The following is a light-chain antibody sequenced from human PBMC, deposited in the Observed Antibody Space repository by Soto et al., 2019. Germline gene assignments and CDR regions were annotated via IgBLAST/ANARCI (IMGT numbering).Light chain of an antibody. J-gene: IGKJ5*01. CDR2: DAS. CDR1: QSLNND. V-gene: IGKV1-5*01. CDR3: QQYHRSSIT. Sequence: DIQMTQSPSTLSASVGDRVTITCRASQSLNNDLAWYQQKPGKAPNLLIYDASTLERVVPSRFSGTGSGTEFTLAINSLQPDDFATYYCQQYHRSSITFGQGTRLEIK.